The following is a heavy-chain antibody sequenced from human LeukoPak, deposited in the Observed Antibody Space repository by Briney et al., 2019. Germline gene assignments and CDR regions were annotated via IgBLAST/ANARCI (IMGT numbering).Heavy chain of an antibody. CDR2: IYNSGIM. CDR1: GGSISSRRYY. CDR3: ARAPYDILTGYFLFDS. Sequence: SETLSLTCTVSGGSISSRRYYWGWIRQPPGQGLEWIGSIYNSGIMYYDPSLKSRVTVSVDTSKNQFSLNLYSVTAADTAVYYCARAPYDILTGYFLFDSWGQGTLITVSS. V-gene: IGHV4-39*07. D-gene: IGHD3-9*01. J-gene: IGHJ4*02.